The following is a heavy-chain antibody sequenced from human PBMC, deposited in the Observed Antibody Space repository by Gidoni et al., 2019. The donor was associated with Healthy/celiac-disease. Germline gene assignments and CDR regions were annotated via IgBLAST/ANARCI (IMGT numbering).Heavy chain of an antibody. Sequence: EVQLVESGGGLVQPGGSLRLSCAASGFTFSSYWMHWVRQAPGKGLVWVSRMNSDGSSTSYADSVKGRFTISRDNAKNTLYLQMNSLRAEDTAVYYCARDHPHGGNPDYWGQGTLVTVSS. CDR2: MNSDGSST. D-gene: IGHD2-15*01. CDR3: ARDHPHGGNPDY. J-gene: IGHJ4*02. V-gene: IGHV3-74*01. CDR1: GFTFSSYW.